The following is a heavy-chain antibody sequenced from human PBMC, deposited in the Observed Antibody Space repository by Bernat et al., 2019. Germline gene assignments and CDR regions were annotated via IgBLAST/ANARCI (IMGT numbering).Heavy chain of an antibody. V-gene: IGHV3-33*01. D-gene: IGHD2-15*01. CDR1: GFTFSSYG. CDR3: ARVVAEYCGGGSCYSGYFDF. J-gene: IGHJ4*02. CDR2: IWYDGSDK. Sequence: QVQLVESGGGVVLPGGSLRLACAASGFTFSSYGMYWVRQAPGKGLEWVAVIWYDGSDKYYTDSVKGRFTISRDNSKDTLYLQMNSLRAEDTAIYYCARVVAEYCGGGSCYSGYFDFWGQGTLVTVSS.